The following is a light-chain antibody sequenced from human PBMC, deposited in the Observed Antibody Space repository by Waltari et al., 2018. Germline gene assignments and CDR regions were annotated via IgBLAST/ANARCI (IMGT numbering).Light chain of an antibody. CDR2: GAS. CDR1: QSVSRA. V-gene: IGKV3-20*01. CDR3: QHYVSLPVT. J-gene: IGKJ1*01. Sequence: EIVLTQSPGTLSLSPGERATLSCRASQSVSRALAWYQQNPGQAPRLLIYGASNRATGIPDRFSGSGSVTDFSLIISRLEPEEFAVYYCQHYVSLPVTFGQGTKVEIK.